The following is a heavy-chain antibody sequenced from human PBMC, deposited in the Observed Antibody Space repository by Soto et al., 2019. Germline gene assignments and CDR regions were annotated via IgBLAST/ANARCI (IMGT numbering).Heavy chain of an antibody. CDR3: ARVIVGAPRVYYFDY. J-gene: IGHJ4*02. D-gene: IGHD1-26*01. CDR2: IYYSGST. V-gene: IGHV4-59*01. Sequence: SETLSLTCTVSGGSISSYYWSWIRQPPGKGLEWIGYIYYSGSTNYNPSLKSRVTISVDTSKNQFSLKLSSVTAADTAVYYCARVIVGAPRVYYFDYWGQGTLVTVSS. CDR1: GGSISSYY.